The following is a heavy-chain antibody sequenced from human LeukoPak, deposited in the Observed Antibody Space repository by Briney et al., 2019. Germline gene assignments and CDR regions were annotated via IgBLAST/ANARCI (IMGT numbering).Heavy chain of an antibody. CDR3: ARDPSNTSGWYAWADY. Sequence: GASVKVSCKASGFTFTIYGISWVRQAPGQGLEWMGWISAYNGDTKYAHKFRDRLTMTTDTSTRTAYMESRSLRSDDTAVYYCARDPSNTSGWYAWADYWGQGTLVTVSS. V-gene: IGHV1-18*01. J-gene: IGHJ4*02. CDR1: GFTFTIYG. CDR2: ISAYNGDT. D-gene: IGHD6-19*01.